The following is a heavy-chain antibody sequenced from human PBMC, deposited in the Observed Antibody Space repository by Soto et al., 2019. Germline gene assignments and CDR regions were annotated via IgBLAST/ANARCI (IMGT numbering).Heavy chain of an antibody. CDR3: ASVVTTSDAFDI. J-gene: IGHJ3*02. CDR1: GGTFSSYT. V-gene: IGHV1-2*04. CDR2: INPNSGGT. Sequence: AAVKVSCKASGGTFSSYTISWVRQAPGQGLEWMGWINPNSGGTNYAQKFQGWVTMTRDTSISTAYMELSRLRSDDTAAYYCASVVTTSDAFDIWGQGTMVTVS. D-gene: IGHD3-22*01.